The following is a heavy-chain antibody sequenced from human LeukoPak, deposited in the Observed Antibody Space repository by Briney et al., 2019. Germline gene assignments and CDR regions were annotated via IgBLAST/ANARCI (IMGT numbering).Heavy chain of an antibody. CDR2: ISYSGNT. V-gene: IGHV4-59*01. J-gene: IGHJ4*02. D-gene: IGHD4-23*01. CDR1: RGSISSFY. CDR3: ARDYGGKFDY. Sequence: PSETLSLTCTVSRGSISSFYWSWIRQPPGKGLEWIGYISYSGNTKYNPSLKSRVTISVDTSKNQFSLKLSCVTAAATAVYYCARDYGGKFDYWGQGTLVTVSS.